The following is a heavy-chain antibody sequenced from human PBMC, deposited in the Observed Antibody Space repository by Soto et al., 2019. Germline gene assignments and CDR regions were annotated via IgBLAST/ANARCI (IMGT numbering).Heavy chain of an antibody. D-gene: IGHD1-1*01. CDR2: SSAHNGST. CDR1: GYTFTSYG. Sequence: QVHLVQSGAEVKKPGASVKVSCKGSGYTFTSYGITGVRQSPGQGLECGGWSSAHNGSTNFAQKLQGRVTVTRDTSTSTAYMELRSLRSDDTAVYYCARGRYGDYWGQGALVTVSS. V-gene: IGHV1-18*01. J-gene: IGHJ4*02. CDR3: ARGRYGDY.